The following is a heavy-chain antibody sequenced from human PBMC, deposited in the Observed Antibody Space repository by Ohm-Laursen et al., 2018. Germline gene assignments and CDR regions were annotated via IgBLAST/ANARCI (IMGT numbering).Heavy chain of an antibody. CDR2: IYYSGTT. CDR1: GAPISTHY. CDR3: AAGYSSSWHYFDY. Sequence: GTLSLTCTVSGAPISTHYWSWIRQPPGKGLEWIGYIYYSGTTNYNPSLKSRVTISLNTSKNQFSLKLSSVTAADTAVYYCAAGYSSSWHYFDYWGQGTLVTVSS. D-gene: IGHD6-13*01. V-gene: IGHV4-59*11. J-gene: IGHJ4*02.